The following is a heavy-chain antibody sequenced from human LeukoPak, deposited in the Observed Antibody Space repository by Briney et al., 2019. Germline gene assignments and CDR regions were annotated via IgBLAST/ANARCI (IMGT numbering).Heavy chain of an antibody. D-gene: IGHD4-17*01. J-gene: IGHJ4*02. CDR3: ARHVNYGDFFFDY. Sequence: SQTLSLTCTVSGGSISSISYQWSWIRQPAGKGLEWIGRTYSSGSTNYNPSLKSRVSISIDTSKNQFSLNLTSVTAADTAVYYCARHVNYGDFFFDYWGQGTLVTVSS. CDR1: GGSISSISYQ. CDR2: TYSSGST. V-gene: IGHV4-61*02.